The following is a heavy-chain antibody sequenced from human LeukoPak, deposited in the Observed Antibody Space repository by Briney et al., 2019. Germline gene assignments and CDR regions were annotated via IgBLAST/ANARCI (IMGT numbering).Heavy chain of an antibody. Sequence: GGSLRLSCEVSGFTFSSFGMHWARQAPGKGLEWVAVITYDGSKKYYADSVKGRFTISRDNSKNTLYLQLNSLRAEDTAVYYCARDELAGTGGDYWGQGTLVTVSS. V-gene: IGHV3-30-3*01. J-gene: IGHJ4*02. CDR2: ITYDGSKK. CDR3: ARDELAGTGGDY. D-gene: IGHD6-19*01. CDR1: GFTFSSFG.